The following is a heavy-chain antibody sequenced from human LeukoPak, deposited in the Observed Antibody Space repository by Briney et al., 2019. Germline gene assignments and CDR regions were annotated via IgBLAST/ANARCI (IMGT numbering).Heavy chain of an antibody. CDR3: ARDSFGGVTRDFDY. CDR2: ISSSSSYI. Sequence: PGGSLRLSCAASGFTFSSYSMNWVRQAPGKGLEWVSSISSSSSYIYCADSVKGRFTISRDNAKNSLYLQMNSLRAEDTAVYYCARDSFGGVTRDFDYWGQGTLVTVSS. D-gene: IGHD3-16*01. CDR1: GFTFSSYS. J-gene: IGHJ4*02. V-gene: IGHV3-21*01.